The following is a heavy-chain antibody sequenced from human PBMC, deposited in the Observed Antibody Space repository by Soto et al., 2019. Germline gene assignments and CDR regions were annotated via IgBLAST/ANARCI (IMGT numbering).Heavy chain of an antibody. J-gene: IGHJ4*02. CDR1: GGTFSTYA. D-gene: IGHD5-18*01. CDR3: ASGIQLWLRRINNGYSG. V-gene: IGHV1-69*12. Sequence: QVQLVQSGAEVKKPESSVKVSCKAPGGTFSTYAISWVRQAPGQGLEGMGGIIPMFGTANYVQSFQDSVTITADESTNTVYMELSSLRSEDTAVYFCASGIQLWLRRINNGYSGWGQGTLVTVSS. CDR2: IIPMFGTA.